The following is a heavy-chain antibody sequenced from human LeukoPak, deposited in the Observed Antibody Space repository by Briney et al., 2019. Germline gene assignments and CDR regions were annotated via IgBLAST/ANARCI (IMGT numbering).Heavy chain of an antibody. J-gene: IGHJ3*02. CDR2: IYYSGST. V-gene: IGHV4-30-4*01. CDR3: AREGRVATNAFDI. Sequence: PSETLSLTCTVSGGSISSGDYYWSWIRQPPGKGLEWIGYIYYSGSTYYNPSLKSRVTISVDTPKNQFSLKLSSVTAADTAVYYCAREGRVATNAFDIWGQGTMVTVSS. CDR1: GGSISSGDYY. D-gene: IGHD5-12*01.